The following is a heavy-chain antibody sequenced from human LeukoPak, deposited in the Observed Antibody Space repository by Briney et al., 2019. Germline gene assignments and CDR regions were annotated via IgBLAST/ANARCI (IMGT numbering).Heavy chain of an antibody. CDR1: GFIFSDYS. CDR2: ISYDGSNK. J-gene: IGHJ5*02. Sequence: GGSLRLSCAASGFIFSDYSMNWVRQAPGKGLEWVAVISYDGSNKYYADSVKGRFTISRDNSKNTLYLQMNSLRAEDTAVYYCARGAYGFLEWLLSWGQGTLVTVSS. D-gene: IGHD3-3*01. V-gene: IGHV3-30*03. CDR3: ARGAYGFLEWLLS.